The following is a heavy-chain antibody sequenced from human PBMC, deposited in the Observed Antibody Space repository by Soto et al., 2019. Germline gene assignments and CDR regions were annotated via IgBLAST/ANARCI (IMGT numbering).Heavy chain of an antibody. CDR2: IIPILGIA. CDR1: GGTFSSYT. J-gene: IGHJ4*02. V-gene: IGHV1-69*02. CDR3: AREADSTSFDY. D-gene: IGHD2-2*01. Sequence: QVQLVQSGAEVKKPGSSVKVSCKASGGTFSSYTISWVRQAPGQGLEWMGRIIPILGIANYAQKFQGRVTITADKSTSTAYMELSSLRSEDPAVYYCAREADSTSFDYWGQGTLVTVSS.